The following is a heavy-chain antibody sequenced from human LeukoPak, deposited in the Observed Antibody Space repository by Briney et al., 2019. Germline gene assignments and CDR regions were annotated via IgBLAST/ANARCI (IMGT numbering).Heavy chain of an antibody. D-gene: IGHD2-15*01. J-gene: IGHJ4*02. CDR1: GDSITNYF. V-gene: IGHV4-59*01. CDR2: IYYTGNT. CDR3: ARGRVAYSAYYFDY. Sequence: SETLSLTCTVSGDSITNYFWSWIRQPPGKGLDWIGYIYYTGNTNYKPSLNSRVTLSVDTSTNQFSLSLRSVTAADTAVYYCARGRVAYSAYYFDYWGRGTLVTVSS.